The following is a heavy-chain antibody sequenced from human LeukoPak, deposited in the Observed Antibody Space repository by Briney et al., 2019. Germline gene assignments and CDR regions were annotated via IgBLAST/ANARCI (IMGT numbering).Heavy chain of an antibody. Sequence: PGGSLSLSCAASGFAFSDYILDWVRQAPGKGLEWVGRIRRRGQSYTTEYAASVEGRFTISREDSKNSMYLHMNSPKAEDTAVYYCCRDGGVCDKTAFDVWGQGTMVTVSS. V-gene: IGHV3-72*01. J-gene: IGHJ3*01. CDR1: GFAFSDYI. CDR3: CRDGGVCDKTAFDV. D-gene: IGHD3-16*01. CDR2: IRRRGQSYTT.